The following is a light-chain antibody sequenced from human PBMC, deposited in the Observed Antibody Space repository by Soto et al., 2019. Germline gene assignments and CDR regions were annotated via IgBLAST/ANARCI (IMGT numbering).Light chain of an antibody. V-gene: IGKV1-39*01. Sequence: DIQMTQSPSSLSASVGDRVAITCRASQSISIYVNWFQQKPGRAPKLLIYGASNLQRGVPSRFSGSGSGTDFTLTINSLQLEDFATYYCQESYSTLFTFGPGTKVEIK. J-gene: IGKJ3*01. CDR1: QSISIY. CDR3: QESYSTLFT. CDR2: GAS.